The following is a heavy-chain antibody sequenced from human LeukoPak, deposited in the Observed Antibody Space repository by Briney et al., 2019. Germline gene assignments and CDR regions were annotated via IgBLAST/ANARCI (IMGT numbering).Heavy chain of an antibody. CDR1: GFTFSSYA. CDR2: ISYDGSNK. J-gene: IGHJ4*02. V-gene: IGHV3-30-3*01. D-gene: IGHD3-3*01. Sequence: GGSLRLSCAASGFTFSSYAMHWVRQAPGKGLEWVAVISYDGSNKYYADSVKGRFTISRDNSKNTLYLQMNGLRAEDTAVYYCARETSDFWSGYLDYWGQGTLVTVSS. CDR3: ARETSDFWSGYLDY.